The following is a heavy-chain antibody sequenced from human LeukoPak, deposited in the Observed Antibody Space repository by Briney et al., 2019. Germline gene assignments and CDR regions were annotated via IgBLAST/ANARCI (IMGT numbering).Heavy chain of an antibody. J-gene: IGHJ4*02. Sequence: PGGXXILSCAAAGFTFSSYGMHGGRQAPGKGLEGGAFIRYDGSNKYYAESVKGRFTISRENYKKKQKLKRKNRKAEDTAVYYCAKPQRPYGSGSYFYWGQGTLVTVSS. CDR2: IRYDGSNK. CDR1: GFTFSSYG. D-gene: IGHD3-10*01. CDR3: AKPQRPYGSGSYFY. V-gene: IGHV3-30*02.